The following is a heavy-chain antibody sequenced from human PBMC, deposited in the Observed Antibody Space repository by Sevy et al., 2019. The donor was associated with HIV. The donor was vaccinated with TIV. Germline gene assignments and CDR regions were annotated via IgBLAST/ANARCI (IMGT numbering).Heavy chain of an antibody. Sequence: SETLSLTCSASGGSISSNSYYWGWIRQPPGKGLEGIGSIYYSGSTNYNPTLKSRVTISVDTSKNEFSLKLSAVTAADTAVYYCARRRVNYDILTGGYYGMDVWGQGNTVTV. D-gene: IGHD3-9*01. V-gene: IGHV4-39*01. CDR3: ARRRVNYDILTGGYYGMDV. CDR2: IYYSGST. CDR1: GGSISSNSYY. J-gene: IGHJ6*02.